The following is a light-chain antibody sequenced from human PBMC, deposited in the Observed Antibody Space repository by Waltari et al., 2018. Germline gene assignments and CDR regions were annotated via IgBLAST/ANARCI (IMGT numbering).Light chain of an antibody. CDR2: WAS. Sequence: SFLSSSNNQNYVGGYQQKPGQPPKLLISWASTRESGVPDRVSGSGSGTDFTLTISSLQAEDVAVYYCQQCYSFPYTFGQGTKLEIK. J-gene: IGKJ2*01. V-gene: IGKV4-1*01. CDR1: SFLSSSNNQNY. CDR3: QQCYSFPYT.